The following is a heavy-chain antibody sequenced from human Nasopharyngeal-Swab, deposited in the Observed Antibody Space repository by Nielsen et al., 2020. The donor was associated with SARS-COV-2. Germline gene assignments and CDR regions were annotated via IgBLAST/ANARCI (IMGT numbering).Heavy chain of an antibody. V-gene: IGHV3-48*03. CDR2: ISTTTATI. D-gene: IGHD5-12*01. Sequence: GESLKISCAASGLGFSNYEMNWVCQAPGKGLEWISYISTTTATIYYADSVKGRFTISRDNAKNSLYLQMNSLRAEDTAVYYCAREVPYSGHDDAFDIWGQGTMVTVSA. CDR3: AREVPYSGHDDAFDI. J-gene: IGHJ3*02. CDR1: GLGFSNYE.